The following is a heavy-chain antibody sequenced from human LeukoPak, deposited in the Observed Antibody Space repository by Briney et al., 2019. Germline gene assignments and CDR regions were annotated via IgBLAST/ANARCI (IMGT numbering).Heavy chain of an antibody. V-gene: IGHV4-30-4*08. D-gene: IGHD6-19*01. J-gene: IGHJ4*02. CDR1: GGSISSGDYY. CDR3: ARATSRESGWYNY. CDR2: IYYSGST. Sequence: SQTLSLTCTVSGGSISSGDYYWSWIRQPPGKGLEWIGYIYYSGSTYYNPSLKSRVTISVDTSKNQFSLKLSSVTAADTAAYYCARATSRESGWYNYWGQGTLVTVSS.